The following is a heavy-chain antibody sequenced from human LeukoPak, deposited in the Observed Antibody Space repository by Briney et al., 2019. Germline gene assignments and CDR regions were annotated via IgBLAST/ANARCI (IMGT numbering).Heavy chain of an antibody. V-gene: IGHV4-61*02. J-gene: IGHJ1*01. CDR1: GGSISSGSYY. CDR2: IYTSGST. CDR3: ARAFRGYHFLH. Sequence: SETLSLTCTVSGGSISSGSYYWSWIRQPAGKGLEWIGRIYTSGSTNYNPSLKSRVTISVDTSKNQSSLKLSSVTAADTAVYYCARAFRGYHFLHWGQGTLVTVSS. D-gene: IGHD3-22*01.